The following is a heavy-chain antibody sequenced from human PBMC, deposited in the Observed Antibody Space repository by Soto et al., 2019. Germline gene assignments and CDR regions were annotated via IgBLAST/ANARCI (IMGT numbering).Heavy chain of an antibody. CDR1: GFSLSSSGMC. CDR3: ARMDSSGALDDAFEI. J-gene: IGHJ3*02. CDR2: IDWDDDK. V-gene: IGHV2-70*01. D-gene: IGHD3-22*01. Sequence: SGPTLVNPTQTLTLTCTFSGFSLSSSGMCVSWIRQPPGKALEWLALIDWDDDKYYSTSLKTRLTISKDTSKNQVVLTMTNMDPVDTATYYCARMDSSGALDDAFEIWGQGTMVTVSS.